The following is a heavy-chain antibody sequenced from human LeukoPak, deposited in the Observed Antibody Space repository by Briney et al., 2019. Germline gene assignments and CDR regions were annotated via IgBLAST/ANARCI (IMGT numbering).Heavy chain of an antibody. CDR2: ICYSGST. CDR3: ARVAGAYSSSWSYYYYYMDV. D-gene: IGHD6-13*01. J-gene: IGHJ6*03. Sequence: SETLSLTCTVSGGSISSSSYYWGWIRQPPGKGLEWIGSICYSGSTYYNPSLKSRVTISVDTSKNQFSLKLSSVTAADTAVYYCARVAGAYSSSWSYYYYYMDVWGKGTTVTVSS. V-gene: IGHV4-39*07. CDR1: GGSISSSSYY.